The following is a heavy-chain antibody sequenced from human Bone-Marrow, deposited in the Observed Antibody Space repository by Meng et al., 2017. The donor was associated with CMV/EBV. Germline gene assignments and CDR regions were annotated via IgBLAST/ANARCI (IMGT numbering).Heavy chain of an antibody. CDR3: ARDLARGWDPTFDY. CDR2: IYYSGST. J-gene: IGHJ4*02. D-gene: IGHD6-19*01. CDR1: GGSISSSSYY. Sequence: LQLQEAVPGLVKPSETLSLTCTVAGGSISSSSYYWGWIRQPPGKGLEWIGSIYYSGSTYYNPSLKSRVTISVDTSKNQFSLKLSSVTAADTAVYYCARDLARGWDPTFDYWGQGTLVTVSS. V-gene: IGHV4-39*07.